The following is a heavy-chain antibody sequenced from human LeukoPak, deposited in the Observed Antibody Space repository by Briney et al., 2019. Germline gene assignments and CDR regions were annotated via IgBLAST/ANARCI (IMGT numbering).Heavy chain of an antibody. D-gene: IGHD6-19*01. CDR3: AKHVRTSVWFFDS. J-gene: IGHJ4*02. Sequence: QTGGSLRLSCAASGFTFSSHALSWVRQAPGRGLEWVSLISWSSLTTEYADSVKGRFTVSRDNSKNTLSLQMNSLNADDTAVYYCAKHVRTSVWFFDSRGQGTLVTVSS. CDR1: GFTFSSHA. V-gene: IGHV3-23*01. CDR2: ISWSSLTT.